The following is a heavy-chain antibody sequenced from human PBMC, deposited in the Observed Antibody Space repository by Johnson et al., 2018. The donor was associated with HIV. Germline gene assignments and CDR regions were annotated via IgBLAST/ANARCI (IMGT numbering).Heavy chain of an antibody. Sequence: VQLVESGGGVVRPGGSLRLSCAASGFTFDDYTMHWVRQAPGKGLEWVSLISWDGGSTYYADSVKGRFTISRDNSKNSLYLQMNSLRAEDTAVYYCVFFYASFDIWGQGTMVTVSS. CDR2: ISWDGGST. J-gene: IGHJ3*02. CDR1: GFTFDDYT. CDR3: VFFYASFDI. D-gene: IGHD2/OR15-2a*01. V-gene: IGHV3-43*01.